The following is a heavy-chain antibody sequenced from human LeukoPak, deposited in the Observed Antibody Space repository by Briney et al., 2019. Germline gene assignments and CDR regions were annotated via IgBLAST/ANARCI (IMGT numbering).Heavy chain of an antibody. Sequence: GGSLRLSCVASGFTLGTHALTCVPRTPARGLEWVAAISGGGDNTYYADSVKGRFTISRATSRNALFLQLRRLGADDTAVYHCARSLGCTGYICSPTWGQYYYAMDVWGRGTTVTVSS. J-gene: IGHJ6*02. CDR1: GFTLGTHA. CDR2: ISGGGDNT. D-gene: IGHD3/OR15-3a*01. CDR3: ARSLGCTGYICSPTWGQYYYAMDV. V-gene: IGHV3-23*01.